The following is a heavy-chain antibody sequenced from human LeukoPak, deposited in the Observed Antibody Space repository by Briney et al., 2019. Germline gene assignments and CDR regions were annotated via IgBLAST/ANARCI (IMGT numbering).Heavy chain of an antibody. J-gene: IGHJ6*02. CDR2: INTNTGSP. V-gene: IGHV7-4-1*02. Sequence: ASVKVSCKASGYTFTSYAMNWVRQAPGQGLEWMGWINTNTGSPTYAQGFTGRFVFSLDTSVSTAYLQISSLKAEDTAVYYCARDTPSSYSSGYSPFMDVWGQGTTVTVSS. CDR1: GYTFTSYA. D-gene: IGHD3-22*01. CDR3: ARDTPSSYSSGYSPFMDV.